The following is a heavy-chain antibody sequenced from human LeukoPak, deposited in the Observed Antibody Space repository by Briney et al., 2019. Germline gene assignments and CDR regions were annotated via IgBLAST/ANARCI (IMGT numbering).Heavy chain of an antibody. CDR2: VHFSGST. J-gene: IGHJ4*02. D-gene: IGHD5-12*01. V-gene: IGHV4-59*10. Sequence: SETLSLTCAVSTASVTSHYWCWVRQPAGKGLEWVGRVHFSGSTNYNPSLRSRVAISLDRSKNELSLTLKSLSAADTAVYYCTRYESSREDSRGYQYWGRGVLVTVSS. CDR1: TASVTSHY. CDR3: TRYESSREDSRGYQY.